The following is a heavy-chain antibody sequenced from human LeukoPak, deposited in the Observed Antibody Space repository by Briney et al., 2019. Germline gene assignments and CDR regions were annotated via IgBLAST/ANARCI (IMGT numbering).Heavy chain of an antibody. Sequence: GGSLRLSCAASGFTFSSYEMNWVRQAPGKGLEWVSYISSSGSTIYYADSVKGRFTISRDNAKNSLYLQMNSLRAEDTAVYYCARGDGDYEGVPFWGQGTMVTVSS. V-gene: IGHV3-48*03. CDR1: GFTFSSYE. CDR2: ISSSGSTI. J-gene: IGHJ3*01. D-gene: IGHD4-17*01. CDR3: ARGDGDYEGVPF.